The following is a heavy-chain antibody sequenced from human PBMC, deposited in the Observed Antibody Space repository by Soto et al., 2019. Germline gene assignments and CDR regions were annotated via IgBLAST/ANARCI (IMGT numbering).Heavy chain of an antibody. Sequence: QVQLQESGPGLVKPSETLSLTCTVSGGSISSYYWSWIRQPPGKGLEWIGYIYYSGSTNYNPSLXGXAXLXXDTSKNQFSLKLSSVTAADTAVYYCASRYGGNFDYWGQGTLVTVSS. CDR1: GGSISSYY. D-gene: IGHD1-26*01. CDR2: IYYSGST. J-gene: IGHJ4*02. V-gene: IGHV4-59*01. CDR3: ASRYGGNFDY.